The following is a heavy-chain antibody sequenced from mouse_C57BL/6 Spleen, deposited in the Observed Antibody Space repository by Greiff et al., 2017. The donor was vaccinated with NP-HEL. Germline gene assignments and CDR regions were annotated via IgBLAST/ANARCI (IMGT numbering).Heavy chain of an antibody. V-gene: IGHV1-69*01. J-gene: IGHJ2*01. Sequence: QVQLKQPGAELVMPGASVKLSCKASGYTFTSYWMHWVKQRPGQGLEWIGEIDPSDRYTNYNQKFKGKDTLTVDKSSSTAYIQLSSLTSEDSAVYYCARGGYYYGSSFCFDYWGKGTTLTVSS. CDR2: IDPSDRYT. CDR3: ARGGYYYGSSFCFDY. D-gene: IGHD1-1*01. CDR1: GYTFTSYW.